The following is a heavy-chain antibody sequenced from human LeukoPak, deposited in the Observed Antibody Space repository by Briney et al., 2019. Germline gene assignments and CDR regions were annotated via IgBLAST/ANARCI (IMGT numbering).Heavy chain of an antibody. Sequence: GGSLRLSCAASGFTFSSYGMHWVRQAPGKGLEWVAVISYDGSNKYYADSVKGRFTTSRDNSKNTLYLQMNSLRAEDTAVYYCAKLVGATTPDDYWGQGTLVTVSS. CDR1: GFTFSSYG. D-gene: IGHD1-26*01. CDR2: ISYDGSNK. J-gene: IGHJ4*02. CDR3: AKLVGATTPDDY. V-gene: IGHV3-30*18.